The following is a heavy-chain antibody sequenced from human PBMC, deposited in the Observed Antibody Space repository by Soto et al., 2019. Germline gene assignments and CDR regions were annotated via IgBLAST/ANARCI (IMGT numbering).Heavy chain of an antibody. CDR3: VCQIVGVPAAMAADGYYYGMDV. CDR1: GGSFSGYY. J-gene: IGHJ6*02. V-gene: IGHV4-34*01. Sequence: AETLSLTCAVYGGSFSGYYWSWIRQPPGKGLEWIGEINHSGSNNYNPSLKSRVSTSADTTTNPSSPKQSSATDADTPVYYCVCQIVGVPAAMAADGYYYGMDVWGQGTTVTVSS. CDR2: INHSGSN. D-gene: IGHD2-2*01.